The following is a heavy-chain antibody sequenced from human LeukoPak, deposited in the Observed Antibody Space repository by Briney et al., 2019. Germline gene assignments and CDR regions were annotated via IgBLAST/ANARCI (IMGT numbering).Heavy chain of an antibody. CDR2: INHSGST. J-gene: IGHJ4*02. CDR3: ARASPGGGYCSSTSCPIHFDY. Sequence: PSETLSLTCAVYGGSFSGYYWSWIRQPPGKGLEWIGEINHSGSTNYNPSLKSRVTISVDTSKNQFSLKLSSVTAADTAVYYCARASPGGGYCSSTSCPIHFDYWGQGPRSPSPQ. V-gene: IGHV4-34*01. D-gene: IGHD2-2*01. CDR1: GGSFSGYY.